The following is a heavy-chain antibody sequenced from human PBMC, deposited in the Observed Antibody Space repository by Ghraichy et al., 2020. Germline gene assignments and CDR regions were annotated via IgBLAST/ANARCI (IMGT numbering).Heavy chain of an antibody. Sequence: LSLTCAASGFTFSSYAMSWVRQAPGKGLEWVSAISGSGGSTYYADSVKGRFTISRDNSKNTLYLQMNSLRAEDTAVYYCAKDRDIVVVPAATGDNWFDPWGQGTLVTVSS. J-gene: IGHJ5*02. CDR1: GFTFSSYA. CDR2: ISGSGGST. V-gene: IGHV3-23*01. D-gene: IGHD2-2*01. CDR3: AKDRDIVVVPAATGDNWFDP.